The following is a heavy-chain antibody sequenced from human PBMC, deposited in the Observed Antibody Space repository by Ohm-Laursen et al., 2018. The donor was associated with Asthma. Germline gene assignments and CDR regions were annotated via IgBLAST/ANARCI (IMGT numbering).Heavy chain of an antibody. CDR2: INPNSGGT. Sequence: VASVKVSCKASGYTFTGYYMHWVRQAPGQGLEWMGRINPNSGGTNYAQKFQGRVTMTRDTSISTAYMELSRLRSDDTAVYYCARARPLVGYYDSSGYYSWGQGTLVTVSS. D-gene: IGHD3-22*01. V-gene: IGHV1-2*06. CDR1: GYTFTGYY. J-gene: IGHJ4*02. CDR3: ARARPLVGYYDSSGYYS.